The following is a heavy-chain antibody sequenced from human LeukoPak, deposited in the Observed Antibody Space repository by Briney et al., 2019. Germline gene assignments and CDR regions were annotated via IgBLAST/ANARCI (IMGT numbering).Heavy chain of an antibody. CDR2: INPNSGGT. D-gene: IGHD2-21*02. CDR3: AREEYCGGDCINY. V-gene: IGHV1-2*06. J-gene: IGHJ4*02. Sequence: ASVKVSCTASGYTFTGYYMHWVRQAPGQGLEWMGRINPNSGGTNYAQKFQGRVTMTRDTSISTAYMELSRLRSDDTAVYYCAREEYCGGDCINYWGQGTLVTVSS. CDR1: GYTFTGYY.